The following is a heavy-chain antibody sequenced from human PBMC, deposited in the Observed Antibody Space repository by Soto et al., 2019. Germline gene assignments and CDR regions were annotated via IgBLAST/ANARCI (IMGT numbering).Heavy chain of an antibody. CDR1: GFTFSSYA. V-gene: IGHV3-23*01. D-gene: IGHD3-9*01. Sequence: GGSLRLSCAASGFTFSSYAMSWVRQAPGKGLEWVSAISGSGGSTYYADSVKGRFTISRDNSKNTLYLQMNSLRAEDTAVYYCAKGFYDILTGYYHYYYGMDVWGQGTTVTVSS. J-gene: IGHJ6*02. CDR3: AKGFYDILTGYYHYYYGMDV. CDR2: ISGSGGST.